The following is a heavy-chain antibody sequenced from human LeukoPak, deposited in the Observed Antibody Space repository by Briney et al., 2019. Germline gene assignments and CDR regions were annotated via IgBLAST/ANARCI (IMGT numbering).Heavy chain of an antibody. CDR3: ARVTPSLAARPSDFDY. J-gene: IGHJ4*02. Sequence: PSETLSLTCTVSGGSISSSSYYWGWIRQPPGKGLEWIGSIYYSGSTYYNPSLKSRVTISVDTSKNQFSLKLSSVTAADTAVYYCARVTPSLAARPSDFDYWGQGTLVTVSS. CDR2: IYYSGST. D-gene: IGHD6-6*01. V-gene: IGHV4-39*07. CDR1: GGSISSSSYY.